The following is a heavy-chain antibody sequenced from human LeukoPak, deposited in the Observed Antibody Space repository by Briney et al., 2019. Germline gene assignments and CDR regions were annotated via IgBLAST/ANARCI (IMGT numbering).Heavy chain of an antibody. D-gene: IGHD6-13*01. Sequence: ASVKVSCEASGYTFTNYGLSWVPQAPGQGLEWMGWISGYNGNTNYAQKLQGRVTMTTDTSTSTAYMELRSLRSDDTAVYYCARDSSSWYGYFDPWGQGTLVTVSS. CDR1: GYTFTNYG. CDR2: ISGYNGNT. J-gene: IGHJ5*02. V-gene: IGHV1-18*01. CDR3: ARDSSSWYGYFDP.